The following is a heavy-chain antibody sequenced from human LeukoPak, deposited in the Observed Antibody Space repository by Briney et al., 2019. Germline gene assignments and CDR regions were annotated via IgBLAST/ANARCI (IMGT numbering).Heavy chain of an antibody. CDR1: GFTFSTYW. CDR3: VRGSLASGVVVYYYYYLDV. V-gene: IGHV3-74*01. D-gene: IGHD3-3*01. Sequence: GGSLRLSCAASGFTFSTYWINWVRQAPGKGLVWVSRITSDGSTTRYADSVKGRFTISRDNAKNTLYLQMNSLRAEDTAAYYCVRGSLASGVVVYYYYYLDVWGKGTTVTVSS. J-gene: IGHJ6*03. CDR2: ITSDGSTT.